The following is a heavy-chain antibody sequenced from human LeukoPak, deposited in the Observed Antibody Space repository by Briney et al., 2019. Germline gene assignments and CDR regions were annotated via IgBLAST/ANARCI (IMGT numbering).Heavy chain of an antibody. Sequence: PGRSLRLSCAASGFTFEDYSIHWVRRAPGKGLEWVSGISWNSANIAYMDSVKGRFTISRDSAKKSLYLQMNSLRPEDTALYYCAKARSAFRFGDIGLDSWGQGTLVTVSS. CDR1: GFTFEDYS. CDR3: AKARSAFRFGDIGLDS. D-gene: IGHD3-10*01. CDR2: ISWNSANI. J-gene: IGHJ4*02. V-gene: IGHV3-9*01.